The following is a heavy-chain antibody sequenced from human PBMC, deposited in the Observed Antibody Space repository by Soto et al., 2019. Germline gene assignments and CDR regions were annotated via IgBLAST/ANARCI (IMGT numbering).Heavy chain of an antibody. V-gene: IGHV3-33*01. CDR3: VRAAGYSGYDYVYYYGMDV. D-gene: IGHD5-12*01. Sequence: QVQLVESGGGVVQPGRSLRLSCAASGSTFSSYGMHWVRQAPGKGLEWVALVWYDGGNKYYVDSVKGRFTISRDNSKNTLYLEMNSLRDEDTAVYYCVRAAGYSGYDYVYYYGMDVWGQGTTVTVSS. CDR2: VWYDGGNK. CDR1: GSTFSSYG. J-gene: IGHJ6*02.